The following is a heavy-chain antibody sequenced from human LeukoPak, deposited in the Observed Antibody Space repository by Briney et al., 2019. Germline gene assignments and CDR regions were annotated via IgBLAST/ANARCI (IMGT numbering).Heavy chain of an antibody. V-gene: IGHV3-23*01. CDR2: ISGSGGST. CDR1: GFTFSSYG. J-gene: IGHJ2*01. Sequence: GGSLRLSCAASGFTFSSYGMSWVRQAPGKGLEWVSAISGSGGSTYYADSVKGRFTISRDNSENTLYLQMNSLRAEDTAVYHWAKEHGEFDLWGRGTLVTVSS. D-gene: IGHD7-27*01. CDR3: AKEHGEFDL.